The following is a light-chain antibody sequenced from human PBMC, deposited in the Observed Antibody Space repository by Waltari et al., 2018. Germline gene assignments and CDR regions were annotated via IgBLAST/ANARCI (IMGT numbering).Light chain of an antibody. CDR3: NSYTGSSSWV. J-gene: IGLJ3*02. Sequence: QSALTQPASVSGSPGQSITISGYGTSSDVGFYTYVPWYQHHPGKSPNLMIYDVSQRPSGVSDRFSGSKSGNTASLTISGLQAEDEADYYCNSYTGSSSWVFGGGTKVTVL. CDR1: SSDVGFYTY. CDR2: DVS. V-gene: IGLV2-14*03.